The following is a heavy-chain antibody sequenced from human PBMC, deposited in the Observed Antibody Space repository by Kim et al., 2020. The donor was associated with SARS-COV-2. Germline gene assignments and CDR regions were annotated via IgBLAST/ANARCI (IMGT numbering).Heavy chain of an antibody. CDR1: GGSISSYY. Sequence: SETLSLTCTVSGGSISSYYWSWIRQPPGKGLEWIGYIYYSGSTNYNPSLKGRVTISVDTSKNQFSRKLSSVTAADTAVYYCARDSGELTDYWGQGTLVTVSS. CDR3: ARDSGELTDY. CDR2: IYYSGST. J-gene: IGHJ4*02. V-gene: IGHV4-59*01. D-gene: IGHD1-26*01.